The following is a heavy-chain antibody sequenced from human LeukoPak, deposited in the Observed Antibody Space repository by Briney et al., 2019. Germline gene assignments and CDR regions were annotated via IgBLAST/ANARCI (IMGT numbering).Heavy chain of an antibody. V-gene: IGHV1-2*02. Sequence: ASVKVSCKASGYTFTGYYMHWVRQAPGQGLEWMGWINPNSGGTNYAQKFQGRVTMTRDTSISTAYMELSRLRSDDTAVYYCARIVTELERRGFAFDIWGQGTMVTVSS. CDR1: GYTFTGYY. CDR2: INPNSGGT. CDR3: ARIVTELERRGFAFDI. J-gene: IGHJ3*02. D-gene: IGHD1-1*01.